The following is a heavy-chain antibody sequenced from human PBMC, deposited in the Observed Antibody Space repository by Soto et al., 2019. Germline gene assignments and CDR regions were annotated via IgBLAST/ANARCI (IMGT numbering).Heavy chain of an antibody. D-gene: IGHD4-17*01. CDR3: ARAPAGDYTLYHYYTLDV. CDR2: VWLDGGNK. CDR1: GFTFSDHA. V-gene: IGHV3-33*01. Sequence: QVQLVASGGGVVQPGTSLRLSCEASGFTFSDHAMHWVRQAPGKGLEWVAVVWLDGGNKFYTDSVKGRFTISRDNSKNTQFLQMNSRRVVDTAVYYCARAPAGDYTLYHYYTLDVWGQVTPVTVSS. J-gene: IGHJ6*02.